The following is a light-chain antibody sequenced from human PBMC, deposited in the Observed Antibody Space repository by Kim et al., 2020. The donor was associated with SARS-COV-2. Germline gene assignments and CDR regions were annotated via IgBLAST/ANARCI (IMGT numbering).Light chain of an antibody. J-gene: IGLJ2*01. CDR2: QDI. Sequence: VSPGQTASITCSGDKLGNKFACWYQQKPGQSPVLVIYQDIKRPSGIPERFSGSNSGNTVTLTISGTQAMDEADYYCQAWDSSTVVFGGGTQLTVL. CDR3: QAWDSSTVV. CDR1: KLGNKF. V-gene: IGLV3-1*01.